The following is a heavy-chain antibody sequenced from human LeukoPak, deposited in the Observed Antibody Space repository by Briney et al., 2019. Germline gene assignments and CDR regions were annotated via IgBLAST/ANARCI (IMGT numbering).Heavy chain of an antibody. CDR2: TCYRSKWYN. CDR1: GDTFSSNSAA. V-gene: IGHV6-1*01. J-gene: IGHJ6*02. CDR3: AREVRSLLWFGEPPGMDV. Sequence: SQTLSPTCAVSGDTFSSNSAAWNWSRQSPSRGLEWLGRTCYRSKWYNDYAVSVKSRITINPDTSKNQFSLQLNSVTPEDTAVYYCAREVRSLLWFGEPPGMDVWGQGTTVSVSS. D-gene: IGHD3-10*01.